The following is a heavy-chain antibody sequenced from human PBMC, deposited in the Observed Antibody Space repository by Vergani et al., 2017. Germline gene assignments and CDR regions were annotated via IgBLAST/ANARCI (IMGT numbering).Heavy chain of an antibody. V-gene: IGHV3-48*01. CDR3: ARSSWIQLWANWFDP. Sequence: QLVESGGGLVQPGGSLRLSCEASGFTFSDYTMNWVRQAPGKGLEWVSYITSSSSTRRYADSVRGRFFISRDNAKNRMYLEMENVGAEDTAVYYCARSSWIQLWANWFDPGGQGTLVTVSS. D-gene: IGHD5-18*01. CDR2: ITSSSSTR. J-gene: IGHJ5*02. CDR1: GFTFSDYT.